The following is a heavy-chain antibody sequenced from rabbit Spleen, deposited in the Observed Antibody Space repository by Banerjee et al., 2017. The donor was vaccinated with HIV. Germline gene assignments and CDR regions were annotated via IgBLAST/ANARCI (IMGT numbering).Heavy chain of an antibody. V-gene: IGHV1S40*01. Sequence: QSLEESGGDLVKPGASPTLTCTASGIDFSSGYCMCWVRQAPGKGLEWIACIDAGSSGTAYYASWAKGRFTISKTSSITATLQMTSLTAADTATYFCVRGADYGNGAFNLWGPGTLVTVS. J-gene: IGHJ4*01. CDR1: GIDFSSGYC. D-gene: IGHD6-1*01. CDR3: VRGADYGNGAFNL. CDR2: IDAGSSGTA.